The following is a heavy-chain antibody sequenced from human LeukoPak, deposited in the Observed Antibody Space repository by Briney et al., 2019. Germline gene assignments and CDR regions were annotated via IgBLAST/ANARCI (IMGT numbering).Heavy chain of an antibody. CDR2: ISSSGSTI. CDR3: ARDGRSGVPFDY. D-gene: IGHD7-27*01. J-gene: IGHJ4*02. CDR1: GFTFSDYY. Sequence: KAGGSLRLSCSASGFTFSDYYMSWIRQAPGKGLEWVSYISSSGSTIYYADSVKGRFTISRDNAKNSLYLQMNNLRAEDTAVYYCARDGRSGVPFDYWGQGTLVTVSS. V-gene: IGHV3-11*01.